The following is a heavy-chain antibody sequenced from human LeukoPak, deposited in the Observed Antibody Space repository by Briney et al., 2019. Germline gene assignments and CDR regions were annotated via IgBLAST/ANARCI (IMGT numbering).Heavy chain of an antibody. Sequence: GGSLRLSCAASGFTFSSYAMHWVRQAPGKGLEWVAVISYDGSNKYYADSVKGRFTISRDNSKNTLYLQMNSLRGEDTAVYYCAREPDDYVWGSYRLYYFDYWGQGTLVTVSS. CDR2: ISYDGSNK. V-gene: IGHV3-30*04. D-gene: IGHD3-16*02. CDR3: AREPDDYVWGSYRLYYFDY. CDR1: GFTFSSYA. J-gene: IGHJ4*02.